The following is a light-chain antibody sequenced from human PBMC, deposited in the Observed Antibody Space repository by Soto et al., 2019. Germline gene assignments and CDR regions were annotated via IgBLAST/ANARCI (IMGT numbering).Light chain of an antibody. CDR3: QSYDSSLSGYV. Sequence: QSVLTQPPSVSAAPGQKVAISCTWSSSNIGAGYDVHWYQQLPGTAPKLLIYGNSNRPSGVPDRFSGSKSGTSASLAITGLQAEHEADYYCQSYDSSLSGYVFGTGTKVTV. CDR1: SSNIGAGYD. CDR2: GNS. V-gene: IGLV1-40*01. J-gene: IGLJ1*01.